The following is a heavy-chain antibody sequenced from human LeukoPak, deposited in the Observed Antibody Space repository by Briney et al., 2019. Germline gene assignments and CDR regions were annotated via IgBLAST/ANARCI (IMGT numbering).Heavy chain of an antibody. V-gene: IGHV3-64*02. CDR3: ARGGGGTGDSAFDI. CDR2: ISSNGGST. CDR1: GFTFSSYA. Sequence: GGSLRLSCAASGFTFSSYAMHWVRQVPGKGLEYVSAISSNGGSTYYADSVKGRFTISRDNSKNTLYLQMGSLRAEDMAVYYCARGGGGTGDSAFDIWGQGTMVIVSS. J-gene: IGHJ3*02. D-gene: IGHD7-27*01.